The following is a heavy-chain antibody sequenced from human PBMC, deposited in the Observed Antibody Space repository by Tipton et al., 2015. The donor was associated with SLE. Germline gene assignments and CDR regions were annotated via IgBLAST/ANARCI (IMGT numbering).Heavy chain of an antibody. D-gene: IGHD6-13*01. Sequence: TLSLTCAVYGGSFSGYYWSWIRQPPGKGLEWIGEINHSGSTNYNPSLKSRVTISVDTSKNQFSLKLSSVTAADTAVYYCAKSPIAAAARYFYYWGQGTLVAVSS. J-gene: IGHJ4*02. CDR2: INHSGST. V-gene: IGHV4-34*01. CDR1: GGSFSGYY. CDR3: AKSPIAAAARYFYY.